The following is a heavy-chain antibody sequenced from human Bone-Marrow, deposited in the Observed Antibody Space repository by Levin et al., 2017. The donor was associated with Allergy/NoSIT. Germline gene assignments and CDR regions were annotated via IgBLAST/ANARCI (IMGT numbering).Heavy chain of an antibody. V-gene: IGHV3-30*18. CDR3: AKQSSLGPYYVDY. CDR1: GITFSYYD. CDR2: VLNDGDKY. D-gene: IGHD7-27*01. Sequence: AGGSLRLSCEVSGITFSYYDMHWVRQAPGKGLEWVAVVLNDGDKYYYEVSVIGRFSISSDNSKKPLYLKMSSLRPEDTAVYYCAKQSSLGPYYVDYWGQGTLVTVSS. J-gene: IGHJ4*02.